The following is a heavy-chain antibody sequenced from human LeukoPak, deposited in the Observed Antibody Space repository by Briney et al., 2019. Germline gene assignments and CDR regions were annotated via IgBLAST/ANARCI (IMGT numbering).Heavy chain of an antibody. CDR3: ARRAVANFDC. Sequence: GDSLKISCKGSGYSFTNYWIGWVRQMPGKGLEWMGIIYPGDSDTRYSPSFQGQVTISADKSSSTAYLQWNSLKASDTAMYYCARRAVANFDCWGQGTLVTVSS. CDR2: IYPGDSDT. D-gene: IGHD6-19*01. J-gene: IGHJ4*02. V-gene: IGHV5-51*01. CDR1: GYSFTNYW.